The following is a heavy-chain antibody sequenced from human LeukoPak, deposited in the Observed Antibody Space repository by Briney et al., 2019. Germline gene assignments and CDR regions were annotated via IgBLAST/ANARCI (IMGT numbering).Heavy chain of an antibody. CDR2: ISSSSSYI. CDR3: ARYYPYFDY. D-gene: IGHD3-10*01. Sequence: GGSLRLSCAASGFTLSSYWMSWVRQAPGKGVEWVSSISSSSSYIYYADSVKGRFTISRDNAKNSVYVQMNSLRAEDTAVYYCARYYPYFDYWGQGTLVTVSS. CDR1: GFTLSSYW. J-gene: IGHJ4*02. V-gene: IGHV3-21*01.